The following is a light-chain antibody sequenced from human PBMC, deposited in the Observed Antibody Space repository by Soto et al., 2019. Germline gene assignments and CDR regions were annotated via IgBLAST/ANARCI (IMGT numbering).Light chain of an antibody. Sequence: QSVLTQPPSASGTPGQRVTISCSGSNSNIGSNTVTWYQQLPGTAPILLIYSNNQRSSGVPDRFSGSRSGTSGSLAISGLQYEDEADYYCATWDDRLNGYVFGSGTQLTVL. CDR1: NSNIGSNT. J-gene: IGLJ1*01. V-gene: IGLV1-44*01. CDR2: SNN. CDR3: ATWDDRLNGYV.